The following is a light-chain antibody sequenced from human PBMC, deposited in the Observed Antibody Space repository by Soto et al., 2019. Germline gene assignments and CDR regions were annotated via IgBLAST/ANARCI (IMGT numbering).Light chain of an antibody. J-gene: IGKJ1*01. Sequence: EIVLTQSPGTLSLSPGERATLSCRASQSFTSTSLAWYQQKPGQAPRLLISGASRRAAGIPDRFSGSGSGTDFTLTISRLESEDLGVYYCEQYDSSPRTSDQGTKVDIK. CDR2: GAS. V-gene: IGKV3-20*01. CDR3: EQYDSSPRT. CDR1: QSFTSTS.